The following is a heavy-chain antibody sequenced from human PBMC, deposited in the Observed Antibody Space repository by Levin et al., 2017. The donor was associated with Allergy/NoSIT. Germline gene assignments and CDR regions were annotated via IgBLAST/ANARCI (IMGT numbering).Heavy chain of an antibody. CDR1: GFTFSSYG. D-gene: IGHD5-24*01. J-gene: IGHJ4*02. Sequence: PGGSLRLSCAASGFTFSSYGMHWVRQAPGKGLEWVAVIWYDGSNKYYADSVKGRFTISRDNSKNTLYLQMNSLRAEDTAVYYCARGEGAWLQLTLGHDYWGQGTLVTVSS. CDR2: IWYDGSNK. CDR3: ARGEGAWLQLTLGHDY. V-gene: IGHV3-33*01.